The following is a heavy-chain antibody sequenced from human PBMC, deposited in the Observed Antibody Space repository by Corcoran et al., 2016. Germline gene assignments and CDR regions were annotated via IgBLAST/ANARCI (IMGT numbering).Heavy chain of an antibody. Sequence: QVQLQESGPGLVKPSQTLSLTCTVSGGSTSSGGYYWSWIRQHPGKGLEWIGYIYYSGSTYYNPSLKSRVTISVDTSKNQFSLKLSSVTAADTAVYYCAREGTPRSRPAVDPWGQGTLVTVSS. CDR3: AREGTPRSRPAVDP. CDR1: GGSTSSGGYY. V-gene: IGHV4-31*03. CDR2: IYYSGST. D-gene: IGHD2-2*01. J-gene: IGHJ5*02.